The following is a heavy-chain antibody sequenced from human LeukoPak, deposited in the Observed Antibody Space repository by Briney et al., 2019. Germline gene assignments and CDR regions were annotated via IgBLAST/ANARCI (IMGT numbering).Heavy chain of an antibody. CDR2: IYYSGST. CDR1: GGSISSSSYY. Sequence: PSETLSLTCTVSGGSISSSSYYWGWIRQPPGKGLEWIGSIYYSGSTYYNPSLKSRVTISVDTSKNQFSLKLSSVTAADTVVYYCARHIDYDILTGYSDYGMDVWGQGTTVTVSS. CDR3: ARHIDYDILTGYSDYGMDV. J-gene: IGHJ6*02. D-gene: IGHD3-9*01. V-gene: IGHV4-39*01.